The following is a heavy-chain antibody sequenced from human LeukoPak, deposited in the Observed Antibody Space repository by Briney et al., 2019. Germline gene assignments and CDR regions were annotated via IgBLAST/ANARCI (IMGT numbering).Heavy chain of an antibody. J-gene: IGHJ4*02. D-gene: IGHD4-11*01. CDR2: ISVNGDDT. Sequence: GGSLRLSCAASGFTFSSYAMIWVRQAPGKGLDWVSSISVNGDDTYYADSVKGRFTISRDKSTNTLYLQMNSLRADDTAVYYCAKGYYGNYVAVDYWGQGTLVTVSS. CDR1: GFTFSSYA. V-gene: IGHV3-23*01. CDR3: AKGYYGNYVAVDY.